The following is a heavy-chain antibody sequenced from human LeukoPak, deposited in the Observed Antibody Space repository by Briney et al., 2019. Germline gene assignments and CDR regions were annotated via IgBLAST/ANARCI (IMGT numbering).Heavy chain of an antibody. J-gene: IGHJ4*02. V-gene: IGHV3-7*01. CDR2: IKQDGSEK. CDR3: ARGEVHYYGSGSDY. D-gene: IGHD3-10*01. Sequence: TGGSLRLSCAASGFTLSNYWMSWVRQAPGKGLEWVANIKQDGSEKYYVDSVKGRFTISRDNVKNSLYLQMNSLRAEDTAVYYCARGEVHYYGSGSDYWGQGTLVTVSS. CDR1: GFTLSNYW.